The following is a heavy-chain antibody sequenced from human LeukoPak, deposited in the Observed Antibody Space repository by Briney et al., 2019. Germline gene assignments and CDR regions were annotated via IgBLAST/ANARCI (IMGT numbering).Heavy chain of an antibody. Sequence: GGSLRPSCAASGFTFSSYEMNWVRQAPGKGLEWVSYISSSGSTIYYADSVKGRFTISRDNAKNSLYLQMNSLRAEDTAVYYCARGGIQLWLPLDYWGQGTLVTVSS. V-gene: IGHV3-48*03. J-gene: IGHJ4*02. CDR1: GFTFSSYE. D-gene: IGHD5-18*01. CDR2: ISSSGSTI. CDR3: ARGGIQLWLPLDY.